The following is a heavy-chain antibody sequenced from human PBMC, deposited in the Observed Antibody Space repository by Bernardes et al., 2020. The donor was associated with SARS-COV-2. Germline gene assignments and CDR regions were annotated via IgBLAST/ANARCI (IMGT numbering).Heavy chain of an antibody. Sequence: SESLSLTCAVDGGSFSGFYWTWIRQPPGRGLEWIGEIDHRGRTNYNPSPKSRVTMSVDTSKNHFSLKLNAVTAADTAVYYCARSVVVFITGNQEGNWFDPWGQGTLVTVSS. CDR2: IDHRGRT. V-gene: IGHV4-34*01. CDR3: ARSVVVFITGNQEGNWFDP. CDR1: GGSFSGFY. D-gene: IGHD2-21*01. J-gene: IGHJ5*02.